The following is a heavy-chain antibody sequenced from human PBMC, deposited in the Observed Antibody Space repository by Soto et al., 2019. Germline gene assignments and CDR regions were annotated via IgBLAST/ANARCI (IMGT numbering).Heavy chain of an antibody. V-gene: IGHV3-7*01. D-gene: IGHD3-16*01. Sequence: EVQLVESGGGLVQPGGSLRLSCGASGFTFYTYWMNWVRQAPGMGLEWVANIKSDGSEKYYVDSVKGRFTISRDNTKNSMYLQMNSLRVADTALYHCMTDHWGSWGPGTLVTVSS. CDR3: MTDHWGS. J-gene: IGHJ4*02. CDR1: GFTFYTYW. CDR2: IKSDGSEK.